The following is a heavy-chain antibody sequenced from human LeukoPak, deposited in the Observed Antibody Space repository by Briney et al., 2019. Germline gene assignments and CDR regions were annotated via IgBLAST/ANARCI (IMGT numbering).Heavy chain of an antibody. CDR2: ISGSGGST. D-gene: IGHD3-3*01. V-gene: IGHV3-23*01. J-gene: IGHJ4*02. CDR1: GFTFSSYA. CDR3: AKRPSWSVQLYYFDY. Sequence: PGGSLRLSCAASGFTFSSYAMSWVRQAPGKGLEWVSAISGSGGSTYYADSVKGRFTISRDNSKNTLYLQMNSLRAEDTAVYYCAKRPSWSVQLYYFDYWGQGTLVTVSS.